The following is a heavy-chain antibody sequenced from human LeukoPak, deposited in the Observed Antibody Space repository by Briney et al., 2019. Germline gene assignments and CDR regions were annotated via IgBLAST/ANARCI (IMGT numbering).Heavy chain of an antibody. CDR1: GGSMSSYY. CDR2: IYYSGST. Sequence: SETLSLTCTVSGGSMSSYYWSWIRQPPGKGLEWIGYIYYSGSTDYNPSLKSRVTISLDTSKNQFSLKLSSVTAADTAVYYCARGGRWLQLSYFDYWGQGTLVTVSS. J-gene: IGHJ4*02. CDR3: ARGGRWLQLSYFDY. V-gene: IGHV4-59*01. D-gene: IGHD5-24*01.